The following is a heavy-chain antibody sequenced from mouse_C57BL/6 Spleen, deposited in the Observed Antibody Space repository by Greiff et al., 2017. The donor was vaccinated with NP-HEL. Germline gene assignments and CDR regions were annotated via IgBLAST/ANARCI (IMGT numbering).Heavy chain of an antibody. CDR2: IDPSDSYT. J-gene: IGHJ2*01. CDR1: GYTFTSYW. D-gene: IGHD1-1*01. CDR3: ARGNYALYYFDD. V-gene: IGHV1-50*01. Sequence: QVQLQQPGAELVKPGASVKLSCKASGYTFTSYWMQWVKQRPGQGLEWIGEIDPSDSYTNYNQKFKGKATLTVDTSSSTAYMQRSSLTSEDSAVYYCARGNYALYYFDDWGQGTTLTVSS.